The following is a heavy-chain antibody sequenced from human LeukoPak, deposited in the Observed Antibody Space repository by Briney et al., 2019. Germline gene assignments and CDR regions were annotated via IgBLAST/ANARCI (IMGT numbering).Heavy chain of an antibody. Sequence: ASVKVSCKVSGYTLTELSIHWVRQAPGKGLERMGGFDPEDGETIYAQKFQGRVTMTEDTSTDTAYMELSSLRSEDTAVYYCASAVGGSYYVGYWGQGTLVTVSS. CDR2: FDPEDGET. CDR3: ASAVGGSYYVGY. V-gene: IGHV1-24*01. CDR1: GYTLTELS. D-gene: IGHD1-26*01. J-gene: IGHJ4*02.